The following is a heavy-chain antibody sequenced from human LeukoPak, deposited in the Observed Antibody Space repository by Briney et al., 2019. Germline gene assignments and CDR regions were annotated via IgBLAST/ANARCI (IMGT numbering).Heavy chain of an antibody. Sequence: GGSLRLSCAASGFTVSSNYMSWVRQAPGRGLEWVSVIYSGGSIYYADSVKGRFTISRDNSKNTLYLQMNSLRAEDTAVYYCAKDPWAAARSWFDPWGQGTLVTVSS. J-gene: IGHJ5*02. CDR2: IYSGGSI. D-gene: IGHD6-13*01. CDR3: AKDPWAAARSWFDP. CDR1: GFTVSSNY. V-gene: IGHV3-53*01.